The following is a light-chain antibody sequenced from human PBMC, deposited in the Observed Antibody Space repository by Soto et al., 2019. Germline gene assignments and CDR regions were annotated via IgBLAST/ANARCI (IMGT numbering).Light chain of an antibody. CDR1: QSISSSY. Sequence: EIVLTQSPGTLSLSPGERATLSCRASQSISSSYLAWYQQKPGQAPRLLIYGASSRATGIPDRFSGSGSGTDFTLTISRLEPEDFAVYYCQQYADSPPMDTFGQGTKLEIK. CDR2: GAS. V-gene: IGKV3-20*01. CDR3: QQYADSPPMDT. J-gene: IGKJ2*01.